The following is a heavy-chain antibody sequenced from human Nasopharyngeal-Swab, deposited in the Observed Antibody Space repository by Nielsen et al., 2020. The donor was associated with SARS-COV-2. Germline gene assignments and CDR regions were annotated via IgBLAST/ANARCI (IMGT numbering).Heavy chain of an antibody. Sequence: VRQMPGKGLEWVAVISYDGSNKYYADSVKGRFTISRDNAKNSLYLQMNSLRDEDTAVYYCARASSSWYFGGQGTLVTVSS. CDR3: ARASSSWYF. CDR2: ISYDGSNK. V-gene: IGHV3-33*05. J-gene: IGHJ4*02. D-gene: IGHD6-13*01.